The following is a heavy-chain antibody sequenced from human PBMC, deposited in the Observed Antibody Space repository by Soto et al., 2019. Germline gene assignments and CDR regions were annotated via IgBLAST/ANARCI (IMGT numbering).Heavy chain of an antibody. J-gene: IGHJ4*02. CDR1: GFTFSSYS. V-gene: IGHV3-21*01. D-gene: IGHD3-9*01. Sequence: EVQLVESGGGLVKPGGSLRLSCAASGFTFSSYSMNWVRQAPGKGLEWVSSISSSSSYIYYADSVKGRFTISRDNAKNSLYLQMNSLRAEDTAVYYCARSAADEYYDILTGSYYWGQGTLVTVSS. CDR2: ISSSSSYI. CDR3: ARSAADEYYDILTGSYY.